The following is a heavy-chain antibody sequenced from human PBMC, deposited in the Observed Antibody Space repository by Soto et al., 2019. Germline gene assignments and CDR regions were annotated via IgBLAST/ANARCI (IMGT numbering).Heavy chain of an antibody. J-gene: IGHJ5*02. D-gene: IGHD5-12*01. Sequence: PSETLSLTCAVYGGSFSGYYWSWIRQPPGKGLEWIGEINHSGSTNYNPSLKGRVTISVDTSKNQFSLKLSSVTAADTAVYYCARYVSTNYNWFDPWGQGTLVTVSS. CDR3: ARYVSTNYNWFDP. CDR2: INHSGST. CDR1: GGSFSGYY. V-gene: IGHV4-34*01.